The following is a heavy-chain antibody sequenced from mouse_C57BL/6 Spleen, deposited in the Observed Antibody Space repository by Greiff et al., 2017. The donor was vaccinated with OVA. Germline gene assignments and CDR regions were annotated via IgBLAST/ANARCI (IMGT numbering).Heavy chain of an antibody. D-gene: IGHD2-5*01. Sequence: VQLQQSGPVLVKPGASVKMSCKASGYTFTDYYMNWVKQSHGKSLEWIGVINPYNGGTSYNQKFKGKATLTVDKSSSTAYMELNSLTSEDSAVYYCATYYSNYWYFDVWGTGTTVTVSS. CDR3: ATYYSNYWYFDV. V-gene: IGHV1-19*01. J-gene: IGHJ1*03. CDR1: GYTFTDYY. CDR2: INPYNGGT.